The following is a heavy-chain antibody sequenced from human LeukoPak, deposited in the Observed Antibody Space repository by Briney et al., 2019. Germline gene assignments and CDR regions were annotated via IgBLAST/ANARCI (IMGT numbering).Heavy chain of an antibody. V-gene: IGHV4-39*01. CDR2: IYYSGST. D-gene: IGHD1-26*01. CDR1: GASISSSTYY. J-gene: IGHJ4*02. Sequence: SETLSLTCTVSGASISSSTYYWDWIRQPPGKGLEWIGSIYYSGSTSYNPSLKSRVTISVDTSKNQFSLKLSSVTAADTAVYYCARYRLVGATVGVYFDYWGQGTLVTVSS. CDR3: ARYRLVGATVGVYFDY.